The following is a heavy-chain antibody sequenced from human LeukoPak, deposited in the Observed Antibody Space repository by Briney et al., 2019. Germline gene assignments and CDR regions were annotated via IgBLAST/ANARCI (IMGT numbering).Heavy chain of an antibody. CDR3: AGDVMSTVLDAFDV. CDR1: GGSISSSSYY. CDR2: IYYSGSP. Sequence: PSETLSLTCTVSGGSISSSSYYWNWIRQPPGKGLELIGYIYYSGSPTYNPSLKSRVTISVDTSKNQFSLQLSSVTAADTAVYYCAGDVMSTVLDAFDVWGQGTMVTVSS. V-gene: IGHV4-61*01. D-gene: IGHD1-1*01. J-gene: IGHJ3*01.